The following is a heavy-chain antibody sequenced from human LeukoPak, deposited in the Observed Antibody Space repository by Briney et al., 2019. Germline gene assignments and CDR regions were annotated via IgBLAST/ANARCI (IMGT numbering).Heavy chain of an antibody. V-gene: IGHV3-23*01. CDR3: AKDQEIVVVYYFDY. Sequence: QPGGSLRLSCAASGFTFSSYAMSWVRQAPGKGLEWVSAISGSGGSTYYADSVKGRFPISRDNSKTTLYLQMNSLRAEATAVYYCAKDQEIVVVYYFDYWGQGTLVTVSS. CDR2: ISGSGGST. D-gene: IGHD3-22*01. J-gene: IGHJ4*02. CDR1: GFTFSSYA.